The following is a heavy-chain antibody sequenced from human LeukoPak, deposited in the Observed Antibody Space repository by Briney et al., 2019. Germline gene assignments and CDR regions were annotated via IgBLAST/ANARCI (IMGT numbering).Heavy chain of an antibody. CDR2: ISWNSGSI. V-gene: IGHV3-9*01. Sequence: GGSLRLSWAASGFTFDDYAMHWVRQAPGKGLEWVSGISWNSGSIGYADSVKGRFTISRDNAKNSLYLQMNSLRAEDTALYYCAAGGNWGQGTLVTVSS. CDR1: GFTFDDYA. J-gene: IGHJ4*02. D-gene: IGHD1-26*01. CDR3: AAGGN.